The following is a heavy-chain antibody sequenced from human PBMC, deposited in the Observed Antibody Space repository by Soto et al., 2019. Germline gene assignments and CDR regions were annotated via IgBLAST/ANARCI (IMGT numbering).Heavy chain of an antibody. CDR1: GGSISSGGYY. J-gene: IGHJ6*02. Sequence: PSETLSLTCTVSGGSISSGGYYWSWIRQHPGKGLEWIGYIYYSGSTYYNPSLKSRVTISVDTSKNQFSLKLSSVTAADTAVYYCARVSFYGGNSLYYYYYGMDVWGQGTTVTVSS. CDR2: IYYSGST. CDR3: ARVSFYGGNSLYYYYYGMDV. D-gene: IGHD4-17*01. V-gene: IGHV4-31*03.